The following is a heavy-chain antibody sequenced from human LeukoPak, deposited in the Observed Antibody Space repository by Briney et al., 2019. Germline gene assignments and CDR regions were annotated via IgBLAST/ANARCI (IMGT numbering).Heavy chain of an antibody. Sequence: TGGSLRLSCAASVFTVSNNYMSWVRQAPGKGLEWVSVIYSGGGTSYADSVKGRFTISRDNSKNTLYLQMNSLRAEDTAVYFCAREYCSGGSCYPGDAIDIWGQGTMVAVSS. CDR3: AREYCSGGSCYPGDAIDI. CDR2: IYSGGGT. CDR1: VFTVSNNY. V-gene: IGHV3-66*01. J-gene: IGHJ3*02. D-gene: IGHD2-15*01.